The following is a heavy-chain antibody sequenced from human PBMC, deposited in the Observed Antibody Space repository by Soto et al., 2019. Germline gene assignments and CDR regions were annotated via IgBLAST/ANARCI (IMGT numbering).Heavy chain of an antibody. Sequence: GASVKVSCKASGYTFTSYCMHWVRQAPGQGPEWMGIINPSGGSTSYAQKFQGRVTMTRDTSTSTVYMELSSLRSEDTAVYYCARAFGNDLVATILPMAFDIWGQGTMVTVSS. CDR1: GYTFTSYC. D-gene: IGHD5-12*01. CDR3: ARAFGNDLVATILPMAFDI. V-gene: IGHV1-46*03. CDR2: INPSGGST. J-gene: IGHJ3*02.